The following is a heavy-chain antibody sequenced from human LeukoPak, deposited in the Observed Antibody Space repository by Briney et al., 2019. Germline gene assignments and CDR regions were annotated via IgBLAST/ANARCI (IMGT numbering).Heavy chain of an antibody. CDR2: IYHSGST. CDR3: ARHEEGGDYRFDY. D-gene: IGHD4-17*01. CDR1: GYSISSGYY. J-gene: IGHJ4*02. V-gene: IGHV4-38-2*01. Sequence: SETLSLTCAVSGYSISSGYYWGWIRQPPGKGLEWIGSIYHSGSTYYNPSLKGRVTISVDTSKNQFSLKLSSVTAADTAVYYCARHEEGGDYRFDYWGQGTLVTVSS.